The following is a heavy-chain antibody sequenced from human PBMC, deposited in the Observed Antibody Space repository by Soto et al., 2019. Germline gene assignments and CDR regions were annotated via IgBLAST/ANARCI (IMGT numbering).Heavy chain of an antibody. CDR1: GGSLSNYG. J-gene: IGHJ6*02. CDR3: ARGEATKIVVTTYYGMDV. V-gene: IGHV1-69*12. D-gene: IGHD4-17*01. Sequence: QVQLVQSGAEVKKPGSSVKVSCKASGGSLSNYGISWVRQAPGQGLEWMGGIIPVFGTANYAQKFQGRVTSSADESTSRVYMDVPSLRSEDTAVYYCARGEATKIVVTTYYGMDVWGQGTTVTVSS. CDR2: IIPVFGTA.